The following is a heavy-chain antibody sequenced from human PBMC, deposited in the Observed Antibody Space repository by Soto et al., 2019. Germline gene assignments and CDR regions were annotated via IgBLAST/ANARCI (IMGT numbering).Heavy chain of an antibody. V-gene: IGHV3-30-3*01. Sequence: QVQLVESGGGVVQPGRSLRLSCAASGFTFSSYAMHWVRRAPGKGLEWMAVMSYDGSNKYYADSVKGRFTISRDNSKNTLYLEINSLRPEDTALYYCARGGGAYWGQGTLVIVSS. D-gene: IGHD3-16*01. CDR2: MSYDGSNK. CDR1: GFTFSSYA. CDR3: ARGGGAY. J-gene: IGHJ4*02.